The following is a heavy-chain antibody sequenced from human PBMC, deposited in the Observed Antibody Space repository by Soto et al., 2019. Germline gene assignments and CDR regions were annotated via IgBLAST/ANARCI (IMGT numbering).Heavy chain of an antibody. V-gene: IGHV3-21*01. CDR3: ARDGNTMVRGVTNYYYYYGMDV. CDR2: ISSSSSYI. J-gene: IGHJ6*02. CDR1: GFTFSSYS. D-gene: IGHD3-10*01. Sequence: GGSLRLSCAASGFTFSSYSMNWVRQAPGKGLEWVSSISSSSSYIYYADSVKGRFTISRDNAKNSLYPQMNSLRAEDTAVYYCARDGNTMVRGVTNYYYYYGMDVWGQGTTVTVSS.